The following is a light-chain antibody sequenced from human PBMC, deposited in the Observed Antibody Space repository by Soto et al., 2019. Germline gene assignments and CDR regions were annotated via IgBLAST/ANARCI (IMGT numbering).Light chain of an antibody. CDR1: QSINNR. CDR3: QQRSSWPFT. V-gene: IGKV3-11*01. Sequence: EIVMTQSPVNLSLSPGGGATLSCRASQSINNRLAWYQQKPGQAPRLLIYDASNRAAGVPLRFSGSGSGSDFPLTINILEAEDSAVYYCQQRSSWPFTFGGGANVEV. CDR2: DAS. J-gene: IGKJ4*01.